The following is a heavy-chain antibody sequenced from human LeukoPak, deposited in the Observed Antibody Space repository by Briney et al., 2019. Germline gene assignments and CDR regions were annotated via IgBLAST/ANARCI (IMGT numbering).Heavy chain of an antibody. Sequence: GGSLRLSCAASGFTFDDYAMHWVRQAPGKGLEWVSGISWNSGSIGYADSVKGRFTISKDNAKNSLYLQMNSLRAEDTALYYCAKGAVSSGYYWSDYWGQGTLVTVSS. V-gene: IGHV3-9*01. D-gene: IGHD3-22*01. CDR2: ISWNSGSI. CDR1: GFTFDDYA. J-gene: IGHJ4*02. CDR3: AKGAVSSGYYWSDY.